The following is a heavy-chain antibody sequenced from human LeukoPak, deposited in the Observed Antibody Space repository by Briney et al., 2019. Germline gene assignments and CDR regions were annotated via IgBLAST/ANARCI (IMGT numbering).Heavy chain of an antibody. CDR3: ASTYCSSTSCQGWFDP. D-gene: IGHD2-2*01. V-gene: IGHV1-2*02. J-gene: IGHJ5*02. CDR1: GYTFTGYY. Sequence: GASVKVSCKASGYTFTGYYMHWVRQAPGQGLEWMGWINPNSGGTNYAQKFRGRVTMTRDTSISTAYMELSRLRSDDTAVYYCASTYCSSTSCQGWFDPWGQGTLVTVSS. CDR2: INPNSGGT.